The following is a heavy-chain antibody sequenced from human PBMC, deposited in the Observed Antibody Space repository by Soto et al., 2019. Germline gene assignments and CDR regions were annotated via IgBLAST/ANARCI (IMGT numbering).Heavy chain of an antibody. CDR3: AKVTFGGVIVDAFDI. J-gene: IGHJ3*02. D-gene: IGHD3-16*02. CDR1: GFTFSSYA. Sequence: GGSLRHSCAASGFTFSSYAMSWVRQAPGKGLEWVSAISGSGGSTYYADSVKGRFTISRDNSKNTLYLQMNSLRAEDTAVYYCAKVTFGGVIVDAFDIWGQGAMVTVSS. V-gene: IGHV3-23*01. CDR2: ISGSGGST.